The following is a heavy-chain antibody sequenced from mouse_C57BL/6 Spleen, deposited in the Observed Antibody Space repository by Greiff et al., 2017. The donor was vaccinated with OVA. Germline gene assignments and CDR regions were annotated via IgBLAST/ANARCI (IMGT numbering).Heavy chain of an antibody. CDR1: GYTFTSYG. CDR2: IYPRSGNT. D-gene: IGHD2-5*01. V-gene: IGHV1-81*01. Sequence: VKLMESGAELARPGASVKLSCKASGYTFTSYGISWVKQRTGQGLEWIGEIYPRSGNTYYNEKFKGKATLTADKSSSTAYMELRSLTSEDSAVYFCARFYSNYGYFDYWGQGTTLTVPS. CDR3: ARFYSNYGYFDY. J-gene: IGHJ2*01.